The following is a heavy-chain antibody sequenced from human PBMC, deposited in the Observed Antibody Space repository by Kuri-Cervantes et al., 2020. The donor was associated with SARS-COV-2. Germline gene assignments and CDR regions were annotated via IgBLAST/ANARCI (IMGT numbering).Heavy chain of an antibody. CDR3: ARDRYDSSGYPFDY. CDR2: ISSSSSYI. V-gene: IGHV3-21*01. D-gene: IGHD3-22*01. Sequence: GESLKISCAASGFTFSSYSMNWVRQAPGKGLEWVSSISSSSSYIYYADSVKGRFTISRDNAKNSLYLQMNSLRAEDTAVYYCARDRYDSSGYPFDYWGQGTLVTVSS. CDR1: GFTFSSYS. J-gene: IGHJ4*02.